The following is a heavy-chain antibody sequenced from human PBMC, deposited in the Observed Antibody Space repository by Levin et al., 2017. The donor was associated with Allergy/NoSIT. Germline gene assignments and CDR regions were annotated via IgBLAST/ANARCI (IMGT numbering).Heavy chain of an antibody. CDR1: GFSLSPLGVG. V-gene: IGHV2-5*02. D-gene: IGHD4-11*01. J-gene: IGHJ4*01. Sequence: SGPTLVKPTQTLTLTCTFSGFSLSPLGVGVGWIRQPPGKALEWLAVIYWDDVKHFSPSLKSRLTITKDTSENQVVLTMTNMDPVDTATYYCAHKPYMSLSYCDYWGQGTLVTVSS. CDR3: AHKPYMSLSYCDY. CDR2: IYWDDVK.